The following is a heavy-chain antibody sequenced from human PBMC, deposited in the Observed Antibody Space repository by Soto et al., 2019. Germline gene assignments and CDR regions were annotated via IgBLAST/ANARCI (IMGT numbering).Heavy chain of an antibody. CDR3: ARDSDGSGSYYTDY. J-gene: IGHJ4*02. CDR2: ISGFNGKT. V-gene: IGHV1-18*01. D-gene: IGHD3-10*01. Sequence: QVQLVQSGAEAKKPGASVKVSCKASGYTFTSTGISWVRQAPGQGPEWMGWISGFNGKTNYAQKFQGRVTMTTDTSTTTAYMEVRSLTSDDTAVYHCARDSDGSGSYYTDYWGQGTLVTVSS. CDR1: GYTFTSTG.